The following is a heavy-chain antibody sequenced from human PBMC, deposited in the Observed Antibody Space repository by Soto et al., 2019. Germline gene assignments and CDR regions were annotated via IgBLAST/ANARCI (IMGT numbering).Heavy chain of an antibody. CDR2: VSKDGSNT. D-gene: IGHD1-26*01. CDR3: ARDIWWEPGVDAFHI. CDR1: GFTFNFFA. V-gene: IGHV3-30-3*01. Sequence: QVQLVESGGGVVQPGRSLRLSCAASGFTFNFFAMHWVRQAPGKGLEWVAAVSKDGSNTYYADSMKGRFTISRDNPKNTLYLQMNSLRVEDTAVYYCARDIWWEPGVDAFHIWGQGTMVTVSP. J-gene: IGHJ3*02.